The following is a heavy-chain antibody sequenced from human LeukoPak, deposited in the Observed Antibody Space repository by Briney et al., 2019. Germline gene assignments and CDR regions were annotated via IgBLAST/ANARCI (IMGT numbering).Heavy chain of an antibody. D-gene: IGHD2/OR15-2a*01. J-gene: IGHJ4*02. CDR2: TGNKANSYTT. V-gene: IGHV3-72*01. CDR1: GFILSDHY. CDR3: ARAGPERTTIADY. Sequence: GGSLRLSCAASGFILSDHYMDWVRQAPGKGLEWIGRTGNKANSYTTEYAASVKGRFTISRDDSKNSLYLQMSSLKTEDTAVYYCARAGPERTTIADYWGQGTLVTVSS.